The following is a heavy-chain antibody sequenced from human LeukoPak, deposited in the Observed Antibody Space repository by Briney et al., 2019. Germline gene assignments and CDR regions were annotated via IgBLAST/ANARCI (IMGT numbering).Heavy chain of an antibody. CDR1: GGSISSYY. Sequence: PSETLSLTCTVSGGSISSYYWSWIRQPPGKGLEWIGYIYYSGSTYYNPSLKSRVTISVDTSKNQFSLKLSSVTAADTAVYYCASASGAFDYWGQGTLVTVSS. CDR2: IYYSGST. CDR3: ASASGAFDY. D-gene: IGHD3-3*01. J-gene: IGHJ4*02. V-gene: IGHV4-59*08.